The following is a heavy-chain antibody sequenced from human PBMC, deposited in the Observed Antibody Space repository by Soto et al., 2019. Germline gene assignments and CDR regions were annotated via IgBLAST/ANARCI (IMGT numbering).Heavy chain of an antibody. D-gene: IGHD6-19*01. CDR2: IYYSGST. CDR3: ARHMRSGWYGMDV. J-gene: IGHJ6*02. CDR1: GGSISSSSYY. V-gene: IGHV4-39*01. Sequence: QLQLQESGPGLVKPSETLSLTCTVSGGSISSSSYYWGWIRQPPGKGLEWIGSIYYSGSTYYNPSLKSRVTISVDTSKNQFSLKLSSVTAADTAVYYCARHMRSGWYGMDVWGQGTTVTVSS.